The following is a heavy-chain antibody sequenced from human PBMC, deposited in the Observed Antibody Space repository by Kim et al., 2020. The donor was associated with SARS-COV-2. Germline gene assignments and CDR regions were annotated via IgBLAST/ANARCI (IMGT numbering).Heavy chain of an antibody. CDR1: GGTFSSYA. Sequence: SVKVSCKASGGTFSSYAISWVRQAPGQGLEWMGGIIPIFGTANYAQKFQGRVTITADESTSTAYMELSSLRSEDTAVYYCARDRKKAAAGRNYYYYGMDVWGQGTTVTVSS. D-gene: IGHD6-13*01. CDR2: IIPIFGTA. CDR3: ARDRKKAAAGRNYYYYGMDV. J-gene: IGHJ6*02. V-gene: IGHV1-69*13.